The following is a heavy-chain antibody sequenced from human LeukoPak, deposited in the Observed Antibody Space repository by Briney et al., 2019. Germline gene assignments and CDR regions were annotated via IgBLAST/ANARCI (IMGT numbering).Heavy chain of an antibody. J-gene: IGHJ4*02. Sequence: SVKVSCKASGGTFSSYAMSWVRQAPGQGVEGMGGISPIFGTANYAQMFQGRVPITAYESTSTAYMELSSLRSKDTAVYYCARVNTAMAGDWGQGTLVTVSS. CDR2: ISPIFGTA. D-gene: IGHD5-18*01. V-gene: IGHV1-69*01. CDR1: GGTFSSYA. CDR3: ARVNTAMAGD.